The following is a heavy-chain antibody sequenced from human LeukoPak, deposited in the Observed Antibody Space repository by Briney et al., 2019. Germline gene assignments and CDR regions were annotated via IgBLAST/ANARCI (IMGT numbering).Heavy chain of an antibody. J-gene: IGHJ3*02. CDR2: INQDGSKE. CDR1: GFIFSNYW. V-gene: IGHV3-7*01. D-gene: IGHD3-10*01. Sequence: GGSLRLSCTASGFIFSNYWMTWVRQAPGKGLEWVAQINQDGSKEYYIDSVKARFSISRDNARNSLSLQMNSLRAEDTAVYYCAKYRIWFGESNDAFDIWGQGTMVTVSS. CDR3: AKYRIWFGESNDAFDI.